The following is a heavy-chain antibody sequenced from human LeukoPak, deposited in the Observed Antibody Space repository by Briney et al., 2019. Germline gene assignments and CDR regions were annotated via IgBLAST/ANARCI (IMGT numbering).Heavy chain of an antibody. CDR2: ISGSCGST. CDR1: GFTFSSYA. J-gene: IGHJ4*02. Sequence: GGSLRLSCAASGFTFSSYAMSWVRQAPGKGLEWVSAISGSCGSTYYADSVKGRFTISRDNPKNTLYLQMNSLRAEDTAVYYCAKDHAEMATSFDYWGQGTLVTVSS. CDR3: AKDHAEMATSFDY. V-gene: IGHV3-23*01. D-gene: IGHD5-24*01.